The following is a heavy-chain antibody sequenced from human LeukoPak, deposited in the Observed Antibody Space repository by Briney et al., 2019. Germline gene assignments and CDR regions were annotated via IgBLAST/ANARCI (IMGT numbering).Heavy chain of an antibody. V-gene: IGHV4-59*01. CDR3: ARALGGIRYDN. J-gene: IGHJ4*02. Sequence: SETLSLTCTVSGGSISSYYWSWIRQPPGKGLEWIGYIYYSGSTNYNPSLKSRVTISVDTSKNQFSLKLSSVTAADTAVYYCARALGGIRYDNWGQGTLVTVSS. D-gene: IGHD3-9*01. CDR2: IYYSGST. CDR1: GGSISSYY.